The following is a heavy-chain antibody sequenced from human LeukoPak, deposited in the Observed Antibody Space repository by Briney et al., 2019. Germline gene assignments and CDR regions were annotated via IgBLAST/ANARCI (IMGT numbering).Heavy chain of an antibody. CDR2: INWNGGST. J-gene: IGHJ6*03. Sequence: GGSLRLSCAASGFTFDDYGMSWVRHAPGKGLEWVSGINWNGGSTVYADSVKGRFTISRDNAKNSLYLQMNSLRAEDTALYHCARDPYYGSGSYTMDVWGKGTTVTVSS. D-gene: IGHD3-10*01. CDR1: GFTFDDYG. CDR3: ARDPYYGSGSYTMDV. V-gene: IGHV3-20*01.